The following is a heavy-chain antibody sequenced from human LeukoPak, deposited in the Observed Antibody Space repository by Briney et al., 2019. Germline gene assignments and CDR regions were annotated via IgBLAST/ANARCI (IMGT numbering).Heavy chain of an antibody. Sequence: TPSETLSLTCAVYGGSFSGYYWSWIRQPPGKGLEWIGEINHSGSTNYNPSLKSRVTISVDTSKNQLSLKLSSVTAADTAVYYCARPYSSGWSRKVYYFDYWGQGTLVTVSS. CDR1: GGSFSGYY. CDR3: ARPYSSGWSRKVYYFDY. V-gene: IGHV4-34*01. J-gene: IGHJ4*02. CDR2: INHSGST. D-gene: IGHD6-19*01.